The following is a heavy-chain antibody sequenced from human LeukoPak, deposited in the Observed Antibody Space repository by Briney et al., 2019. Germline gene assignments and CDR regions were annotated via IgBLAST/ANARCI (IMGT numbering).Heavy chain of an antibody. CDR2: IYYSGST. D-gene: IGHD3-16*02. CDR1: GGSISSSSYY. V-gene: IGHV4-39*01. J-gene: IGHJ4*02. CDR3: ARLAVTVISY. Sequence: SETLSLTCTVSGGSISSSSYYWGWIRQPPGKGLEWIGSIYYSGSTYYNPSLKSRVTISVDTSKNQFSLKLSSVTAADTAVYYCARLAVTVISYWGQGTLVTVSS.